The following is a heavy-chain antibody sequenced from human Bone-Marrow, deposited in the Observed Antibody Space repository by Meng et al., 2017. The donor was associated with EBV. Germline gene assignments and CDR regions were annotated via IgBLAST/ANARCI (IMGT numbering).Heavy chain of an antibody. Sequence: QVQLVQSGAEVKKPGSSVKVSCKASGGTFSSYAISWVRQAPGQGLEWMGGIIPIFGTANYAQKFQGRVTITADESTSTAYMELSSLRSEGTAVYYCARDRDYYDSTGGSQWFDTWGQGTLVTVSS. CDR1: GGTFSSYA. J-gene: IGHJ5*02. CDR3: ARDRDYYDSTGGSQWFDT. V-gene: IGHV1-69*01. CDR2: IIPIFGTA. D-gene: IGHD3-22*01.